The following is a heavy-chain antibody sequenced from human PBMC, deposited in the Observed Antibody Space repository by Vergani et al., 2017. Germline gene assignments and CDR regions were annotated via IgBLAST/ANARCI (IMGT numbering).Heavy chain of an antibody. J-gene: IGHJ5*02. CDR2: IYYSGST. Sequence: QVQLQESGPGLVKPSQTLSLTCTVSGGSISSGGYYLSWIRQHPGKGLEWIGYIYYSGSTYYNPSLKSRVTISVDTSKNQFSLKLSSVTAADTAVYYCARGLTYYYGSGSYRWFDPWGQGTLVTVSS. CDR1: GGSISSGGYY. CDR3: ARGLTYYYGSGSYRWFDP. V-gene: IGHV4-31*03. D-gene: IGHD3-10*01.